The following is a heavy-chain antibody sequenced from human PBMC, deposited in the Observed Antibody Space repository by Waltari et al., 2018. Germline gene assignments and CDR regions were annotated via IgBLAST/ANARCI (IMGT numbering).Heavy chain of an antibody. CDR3: ARDFYFGLGYYLDY. D-gene: IGHD3-10*01. CDR1: GGSIRSHY. J-gene: IGHJ4*02. Sequence: QVQLQESDPGLVKPSETLSLTCTVSGGSIRSHYWSWIRQPPGKGLEWIGYIYYTGSTDYNPALKRRVTISVDTSKNQFSRKLSSVTAADTAVYYCARDFYFGLGYYLDYWGQGTLVTVSS. CDR2: IYYTGST. V-gene: IGHV4-59*11.